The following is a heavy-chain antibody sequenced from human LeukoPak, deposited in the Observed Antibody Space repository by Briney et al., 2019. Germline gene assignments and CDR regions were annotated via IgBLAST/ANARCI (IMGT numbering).Heavy chain of an antibody. V-gene: IGHV3-30*04. CDR2: MRNDGGAK. J-gene: IGHJ1*01. CDR3: AKDPHYYDNSGQYFQP. D-gene: IGHD3-22*01. CDR1: GFTFSSYA. Sequence: PGRSLRLSCAASGFTFSSYAMHWVRQAPGKGLDWVAFMRNDGGAKYYADSVKGRFTISRDNSKNTLFLQMDSLRVEDTAVYYCAKDPHYYDNSGQYFQPWGQGTLVIVSS.